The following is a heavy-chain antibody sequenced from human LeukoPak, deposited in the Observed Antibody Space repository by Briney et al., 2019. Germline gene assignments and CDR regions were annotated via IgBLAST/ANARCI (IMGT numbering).Heavy chain of an antibody. V-gene: IGHV1-8*01. CDR1: GYTFTGYD. CDR3: ARGSRLVRGVTSRRNYYFDY. J-gene: IGHJ4*02. CDR2: MNPNSGNT. Sequence: ASVKVSCKASGYTFTGYDINWVRQATGQGLEWMGWMNPNSGNTGYAQKFQGRVTMTRNTSISTAYMELSSLRSEDTAVYYCARGSRLVRGVTSRRNYYFDYWGQGTLVTVSS. D-gene: IGHD3-10*01.